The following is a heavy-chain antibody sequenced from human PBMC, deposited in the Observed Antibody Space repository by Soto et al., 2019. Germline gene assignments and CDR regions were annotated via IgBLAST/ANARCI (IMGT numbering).Heavy chain of an antibody. Sequence: EVQLLESGGGLVQPGGSLRLSCAASGFTFSSYAMSWVRQAPGKGLEWVSAISGSGGSTYYADSVKGRFTISRDKSXXTRKLHKNSLSAEDTAVYYCAKENGYGSRWFEFDYWGQGTLVTVSS. CDR3: AKENGYGSRWFEFDY. CDR2: ISGSGGST. D-gene: IGHD6-13*01. CDR1: GFTFSSYA. V-gene: IGHV3-23*01. J-gene: IGHJ4*02.